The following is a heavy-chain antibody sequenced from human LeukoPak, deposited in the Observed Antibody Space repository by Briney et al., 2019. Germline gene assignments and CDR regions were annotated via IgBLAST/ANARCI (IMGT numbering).Heavy chain of an antibody. CDR3: ANLVHSSSSGFDY. D-gene: IGHD6-6*01. J-gene: IGHJ4*02. Sequence: GGSLRLSCAASGFTFSSYGMHWVRQAPGKGLEWVAVISYDGSNKYYADSVKGRFTISRDNSKNTLYLQMNSLRAEDTAVYYCANLVHSSSSGFDYWGQGTLVTVSS. CDR1: GFTFSSYG. V-gene: IGHV3-30*18. CDR2: ISYDGSNK.